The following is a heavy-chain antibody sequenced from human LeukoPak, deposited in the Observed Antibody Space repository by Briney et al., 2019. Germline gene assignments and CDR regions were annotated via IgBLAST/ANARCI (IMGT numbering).Heavy chain of an antibody. CDR1: GFIFNNYA. Sequence: PGGSLRLSCVASGFIFNNYAMQWVRQAPGKGLEWVALISYDGSNEFYGDSVKGRFTISRDKSKNTLYLQMNSLRAEDTAVYYCARDRDWGCSYCSYWGQGTLVTVSS. CDR2: ISYDGSNE. CDR3: ARDRDWGCSYCSY. V-gene: IGHV3-30-3*01. D-gene: IGHD7-27*01. J-gene: IGHJ4*02.